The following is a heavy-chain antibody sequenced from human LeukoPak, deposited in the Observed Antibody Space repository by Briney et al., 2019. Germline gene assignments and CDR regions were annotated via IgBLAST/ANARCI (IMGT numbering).Heavy chain of an antibody. J-gene: IGHJ3*02. V-gene: IGHV4-61*01. CDR1: GVSISSGSYY. Sequence: SQTLSLTCNVSGVSISSGSYYWSWIRQPPGKGLEWIGYIYYSGSTNYNPSLKSRVTISVDTSKNQFSLKLSSVTAADTAVYYCARSSDSGCSGGSCYSGAFDIWGQGTMVTVSS. D-gene: IGHD2-15*01. CDR2: IYYSGST. CDR3: ARSSDSGCSGGSCYSGAFDI.